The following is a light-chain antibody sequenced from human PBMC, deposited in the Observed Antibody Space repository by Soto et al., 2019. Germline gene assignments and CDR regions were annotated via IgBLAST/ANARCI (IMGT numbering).Light chain of an antibody. CDR2: GAS. CDR3: QQYGSSGT. Sequence: EVVWTQYQGTLSLSPGERATLSCRASQSVSNNYLAWYQQKPGQAPRLLIYGASNRATGIPDRFSGSGSGTDFTLTISRLEPEDFAVYYCQQYGSSGTFGQGTKVDIK. V-gene: IGKV3-20*01. CDR1: QSVSNNY. J-gene: IGKJ1*01.